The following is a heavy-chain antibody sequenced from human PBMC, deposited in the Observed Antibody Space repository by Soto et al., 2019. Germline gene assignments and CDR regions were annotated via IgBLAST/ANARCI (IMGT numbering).Heavy chain of an antibody. D-gene: IGHD3-3*01. CDR2: IKSKADGGTT. CDR3: TTGWSSKDY. CDR1: GFIFSNAW. J-gene: IGHJ4*02. V-gene: IGHV3-15*01. Sequence: PGGSLRLSCAASGFIFSNAWMSWVRQAPGKGLEWVGRIKSKADGGTTNYAAPVKGRFNXXXXGXKXTXYXXXXGLXTEDTAVYYCTTGWSSKDYWGQGTLVTVSS.